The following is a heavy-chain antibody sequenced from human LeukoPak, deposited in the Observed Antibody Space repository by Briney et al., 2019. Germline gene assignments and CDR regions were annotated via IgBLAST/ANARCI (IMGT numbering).Heavy chain of an antibody. J-gene: IGHJ4*02. CDR2: IYPGDSDT. CDR1: GYSFTSYW. V-gene: IGHV5-51*01. D-gene: IGHD6-13*01. Sequence: GESLKISCKGSGYSFTSYWIGWVRQMPGKGLEWMGIIYPGDSDTRYSPSFQGQVTISADKSISTAYLQWSSLKASDTAMYYCARLSPPRGSSWYWEPKYYFDYWGQGTLVTVSS. CDR3: ARLSPPRGSSWYWEPKYYFDY.